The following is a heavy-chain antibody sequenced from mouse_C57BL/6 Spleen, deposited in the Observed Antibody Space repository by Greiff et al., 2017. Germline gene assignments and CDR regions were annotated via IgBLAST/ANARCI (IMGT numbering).Heavy chain of an antibody. J-gene: IGHJ2*01. Sequence: VQLQQSGAELVRPGSSVKLSCKASGYTFTSYWMDWVKQRPGQGLEWIGNIYPSDSETHYNQKFKDKATLTVDKSSSTAYMQLSSLTSEDSAVYYCARGHYDYDQMIDYWGQGTTHTVTS. V-gene: IGHV1-61*01. CDR1: GYTFTSYW. CDR3: ARGHYDYDQMIDY. D-gene: IGHD2-4*01. CDR2: IYPSDSET.